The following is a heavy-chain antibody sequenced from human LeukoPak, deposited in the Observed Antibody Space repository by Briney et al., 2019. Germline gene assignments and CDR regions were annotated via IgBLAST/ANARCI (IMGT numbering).Heavy chain of an antibody. CDR3: ARGELDEVVTAIPFDY. D-gene: IGHD2-21*02. V-gene: IGHV1-46*01. Sequence: ASVKVSCKASGYTFTSYYMHWVRQAPGQGLEGMGIINPSGGSTSYAQKFQGRVTMTRDTSTSTVYMELSSLRSEDTAVYYCARGELDEVVTAIPFDYWGQGTLVTVSS. CDR1: GYTFTSYY. CDR2: INPSGGST. J-gene: IGHJ4*02.